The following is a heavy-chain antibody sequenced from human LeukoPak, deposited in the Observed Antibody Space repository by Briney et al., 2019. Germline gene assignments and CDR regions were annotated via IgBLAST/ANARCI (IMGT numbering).Heavy chain of an antibody. D-gene: IGHD4-17*01. CDR2: ISAYNGNT. V-gene: IGHV1-18*01. J-gene: IGHJ5*02. CDR3: ARDPQVYGDFDNWFGP. Sequence: ASVKVSCKASGGTFISYAISWVRQAPGQGLEWMGWISAYNGNTNYAQKLQGRVTMTTDTSTSTAYMELRGLRSDDTAVYYCARDPQVYGDFDNWFGPWGQGTLVTVSS. CDR1: GGTFISYA.